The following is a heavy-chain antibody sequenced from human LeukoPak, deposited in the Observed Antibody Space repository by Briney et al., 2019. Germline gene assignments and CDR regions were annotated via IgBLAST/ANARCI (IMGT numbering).Heavy chain of an antibody. CDR3: ARGVGNYRYYFDS. J-gene: IGHJ4*02. Sequence: GGSLRLSCAASGFTFSTYTMNWVRQAPGKGLEWVSSISSNDNSMFYAESVKGRFTISRDNAKNSLYLQMNSLRAEDTAVYYCARGVGNYRYYFDSWGQGTLVTVSS. CDR2: ISSNDNSM. D-gene: IGHD3-22*01. CDR1: GFTFSTYT. V-gene: IGHV3-21*01.